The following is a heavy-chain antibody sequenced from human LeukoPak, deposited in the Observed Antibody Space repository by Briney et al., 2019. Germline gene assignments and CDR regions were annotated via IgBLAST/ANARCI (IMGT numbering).Heavy chain of an antibody. CDR2: LSGSGGST. D-gene: IGHD6-13*01. V-gene: IGHV3-23*01. CDR1: GFTFSRNG. Sequence: AGQSLRISCAASGFTFSRNGMSWVRQAPGNRLQWVSALSGSGGSTYYADSVKGRFTISRVNSKNTLYLQMNSLRAEDTAVYYCAKSPIAAAGTRTAFDIWGQGTMVTVSS. J-gene: IGHJ3*02. CDR3: AKSPIAAAGTRTAFDI.